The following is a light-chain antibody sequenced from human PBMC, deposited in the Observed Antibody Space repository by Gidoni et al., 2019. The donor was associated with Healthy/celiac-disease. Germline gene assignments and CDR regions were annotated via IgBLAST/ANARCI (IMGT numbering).Light chain of an antibody. CDR2: WAS. CDR1: QSVVYGSNNKNY. CDR3: QQYYRTLYT. J-gene: IGKJ2*01. V-gene: IGKV4-1*01. Sequence: DIVMTQSPNSLAVSLGERATINCKSSQSVVYGSNNKNYLAWYQKKPGQPPKLLIYWASTREAGVPDRFSGSGSGTDFTLTSSILQAEDVAVYYCQQYYRTLYTFGQGTKLEIK.